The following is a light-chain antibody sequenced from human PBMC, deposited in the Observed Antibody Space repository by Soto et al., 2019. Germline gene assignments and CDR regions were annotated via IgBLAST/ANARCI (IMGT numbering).Light chain of an antibody. CDR2: GAS. V-gene: IGKV3-20*01. CDR1: QSVSSSY. Sequence: EIELTQSPGTLSLSPGERATLSCRASQSVSSSYLAWYQQKPGQAPRFLIYGASSRATGIPDRFSGSGSGTDFTLTISRLEPEDFAVYYCQQYGSSPRTFGPGTKVDIK. CDR3: QQYGSSPRT. J-gene: IGKJ3*01.